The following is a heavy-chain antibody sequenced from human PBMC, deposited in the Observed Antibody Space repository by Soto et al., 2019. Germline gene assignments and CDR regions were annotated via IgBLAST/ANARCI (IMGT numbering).Heavy chain of an antibody. J-gene: IGHJ3*02. Sequence: QVQLVESGGGVVQPGRSLRLSCAASGFTFSSYAMHWVRQAPGKGLEWVAVISYDGSNKYYADSVKGRFTISRDNSKNTRYLQMNSLRAEDTAVYYCARVSSSWYWFGSAFDIWGQGTMVTVSS. CDR1: GFTFSSYA. CDR3: ARVSSSWYWFGSAFDI. CDR2: ISYDGSNK. V-gene: IGHV3-30-3*01. D-gene: IGHD6-13*01.